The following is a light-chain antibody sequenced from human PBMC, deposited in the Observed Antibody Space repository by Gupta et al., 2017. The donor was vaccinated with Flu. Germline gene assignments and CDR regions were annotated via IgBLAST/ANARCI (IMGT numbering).Light chain of an antibody. V-gene: IGKV3-20*01. CDR3: QQYGSLYT. CDR2: GAS. J-gene: IGKJ2*01. CDR1: QSVNSNY. Sequence: IVLTQSPGTLSLSPGERATLSCRASQSVNSNYLAWYQKKPGQAPRLLIHGASSRATGIPDRFSGSGSGTDFTLTISRLEPEDCAVYYCQQYGSLYTFGQGTKLEIK.